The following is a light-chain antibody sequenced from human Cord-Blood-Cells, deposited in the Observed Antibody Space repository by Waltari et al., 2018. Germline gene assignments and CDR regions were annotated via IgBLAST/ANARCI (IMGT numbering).Light chain of an antibody. CDR2: DVT. J-gene: IGLJ3*02. V-gene: IGLV2-11*01. Sequence: QSALTQPRSVSGSPGQSVTIPCTGTSRDVGGYNYVSWYQQHPGKAPKLMIYDVTTRPSGVPDRFSGSTSGNTASLTISGLQAEDEADYYCCSYAGSYTWVFGGGTKLTVL. CDR1: SRDVGGYNY. CDR3: CSYAGSYTWV.